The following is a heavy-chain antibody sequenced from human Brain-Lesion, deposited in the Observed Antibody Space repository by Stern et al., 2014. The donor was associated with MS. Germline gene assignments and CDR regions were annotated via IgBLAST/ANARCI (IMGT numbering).Heavy chain of an antibody. J-gene: IGHJ5*02. D-gene: IGHD2-8*01. CDR2: IHYSGST. Sequence: QVQLVQSGPGLVKPSQTLSLTCTVSGGSISSGGYYWSWIRQHPGKGLEWIGYIHYSGSTYYNSALKSRVTISRDTSKNQFSLNLNSVTAADTAVYYCARVGVYVQTGWFDPCGQGALVTVSS. CDR3: ARVGVYVQTGWFDP. V-gene: IGHV4-31*03. CDR1: GGSISSGGYY.